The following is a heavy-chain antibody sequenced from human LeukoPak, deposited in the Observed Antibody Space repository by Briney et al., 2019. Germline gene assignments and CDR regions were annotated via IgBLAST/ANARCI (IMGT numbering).Heavy chain of an antibody. J-gene: IGHJ5*02. CDR2: NYYSGST. Sequence: SETLSLTCTVSGGSISSGGYYWSWIRQHPGKGLEWIGYNYYSGSTYYNPSLKSRVTISVDTSKNQFSLKLSSVTAADTAVYYCASLFGDYSWFDPWGQGTLVTVSS. CDR3: ASLFGDYSWFDP. D-gene: IGHD4-17*01. CDR1: GGSISSGGYY. V-gene: IGHV4-31*03.